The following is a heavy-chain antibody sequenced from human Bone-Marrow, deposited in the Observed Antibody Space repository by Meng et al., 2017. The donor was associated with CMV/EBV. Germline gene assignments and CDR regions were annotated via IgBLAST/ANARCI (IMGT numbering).Heavy chain of an antibody. CDR3: ARDTYPRAFYSSSDYYYYGMYV. CDR1: GFTFSGYT. CDR2: ISGRGTDI. J-gene: IGHJ6*01. Sequence: GESLKISCAASGFTFSGYTMNWVRQAPGKGLEWVSSISGRGTDIYYADPVKGRFTISRDNSKNTLYLQMNSLRAEDTAVYYCARDTYPRAFYSSSDYYYYGMYVWGQGTTVTVSS. V-gene: IGHV3-21*01. D-gene: IGHD6-6*01.